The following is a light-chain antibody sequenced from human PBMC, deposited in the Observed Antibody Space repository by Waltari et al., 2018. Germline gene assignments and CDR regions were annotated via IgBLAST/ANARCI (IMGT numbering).Light chain of an antibody. J-gene: IGLJ1*01. CDR2: GNS. Sequence: QSVLTQPPSVSGAPGQRVTISCTGSSSNIGAGYDVHWYQQLPGTAPKLLLFGNSNRPSAVRDPVSGSKSGTAASPAITGLQAEDEADYYCQSYDSSLSGSYVFGTGTKVTVL. CDR3: QSYDSSLSGSYV. V-gene: IGLV1-40*01. CDR1: SSNIGAGYD.